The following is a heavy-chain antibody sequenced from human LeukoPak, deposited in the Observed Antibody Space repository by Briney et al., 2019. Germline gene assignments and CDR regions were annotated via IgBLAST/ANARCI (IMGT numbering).Heavy chain of an antibody. Sequence: SETLSLTCTVSGGSISNFYWSWIRQPPGKALEWIGYIYYTGTTKYNPSLKSRATISLDTSKNQFSLKLTSVTAADTALFFCARGYNIDVWGQGTTVTVSS. J-gene: IGHJ6*02. CDR1: GGSISNFY. CDR2: IYYTGTT. CDR3: ARGYNIDV. V-gene: IGHV4-59*01. D-gene: IGHD5-24*01.